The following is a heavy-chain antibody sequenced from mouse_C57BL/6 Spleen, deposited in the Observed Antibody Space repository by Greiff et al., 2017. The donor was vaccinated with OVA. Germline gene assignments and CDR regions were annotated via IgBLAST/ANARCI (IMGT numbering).Heavy chain of an antibody. J-gene: IGHJ4*01. CDR3: ARESDGYSLGAMDY. D-gene: IGHD2-3*01. CDR1: GFTFSDYY. Sequence: EVQLVESEGGLVQPGSSMKLTCTASGFTFSDYYMAWVRQVPEKGLEWVANINYDGSSTYYLDSLKSRFIISRDNAKNILYLQMSSLKSEDTATYYCARESDGYSLGAMDYWGQGTSVTVSS. CDR2: INYDGSST. V-gene: IGHV5-16*01.